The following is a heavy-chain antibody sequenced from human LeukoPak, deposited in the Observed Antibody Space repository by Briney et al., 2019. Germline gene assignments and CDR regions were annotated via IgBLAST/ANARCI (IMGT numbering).Heavy chain of an antibody. V-gene: IGHV1-18*01. CDR3: ARDHVISSGWPSRIGY. CDR1: GYTFTTYS. D-gene: IGHD6-19*01. CDR2: ISTYNGNT. Sequence: GASEKVSCKASGYTFTTYSISWVRQAPRQGLEWMGWISTYNGNTHYAHKLQGRVTLTTDTSPSTAHTEMRSLRSDATPVYYCARDHVISSGWPSRIGYWGQGTLVTVSS. J-gene: IGHJ4*02.